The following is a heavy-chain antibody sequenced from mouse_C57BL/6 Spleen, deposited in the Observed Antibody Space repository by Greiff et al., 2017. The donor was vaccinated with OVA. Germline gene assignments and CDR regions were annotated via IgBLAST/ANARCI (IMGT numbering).Heavy chain of an antibody. D-gene: IGHD2-3*01. V-gene: IGHV5-4*01. Sequence: VLLVESGGCLVTPGGSLTLSCAASGFTFSIYAISCVRQTPEKRLEWVATISDGGSYTYYPDNVKGRFTISRENAKNNLYLQMSHLKSEDTAMYDCARGGNDGYSLDDWGQGTTLTVSS. CDR1: GFTFSIYA. J-gene: IGHJ2*01. CDR3: ARGGNDGYSLDD. CDR2: ISDGGSYT.